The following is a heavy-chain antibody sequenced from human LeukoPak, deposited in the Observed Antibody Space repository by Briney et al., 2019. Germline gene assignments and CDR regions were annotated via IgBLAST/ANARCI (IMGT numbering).Heavy chain of an antibody. CDR2: ISGSGGST. CDR1: GFTFSSYA. Sequence: GGSLRLSCAASGFTFSSYAMSWVRQAPGKGLEWVSAISGSGGSTHYADSVKGRFTISRDNSKSTLYLQMNSLSPEDTAVYHCAKGGSYYSHNWFDPWGQGPLVPVPS. D-gene: IGHD1-26*01. CDR3: AKGGSYYSHNWFDP. J-gene: IGHJ5*02. V-gene: IGHV3-23*01.